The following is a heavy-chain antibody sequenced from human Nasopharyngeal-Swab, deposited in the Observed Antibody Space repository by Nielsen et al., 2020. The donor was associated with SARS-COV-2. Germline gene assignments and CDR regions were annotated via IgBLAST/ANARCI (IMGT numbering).Heavy chain of an antibody. J-gene: IGHJ5*02. Sequence: GEALKISCAASGITFSSYEKNWVRQAPGKGLEWVSYISRSGGTKYYADSVKGRFTISRDNAKNSLYLQMNSLRAEDTAVYYCARGVYDSSGYYYPWGQGTLVTVSS. CDR1: GITFSSYE. CDR3: ARGVYDSSGYYYP. D-gene: IGHD3-22*01. V-gene: IGHV3-48*03. CDR2: ISRSGGTK.